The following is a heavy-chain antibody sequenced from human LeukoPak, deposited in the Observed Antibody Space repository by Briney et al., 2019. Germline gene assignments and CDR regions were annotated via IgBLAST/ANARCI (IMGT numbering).Heavy chain of an antibody. CDR2: ISGSGGST. Sequence: GGSLRLSCAASGFTFSSYAMSWIRQAPGKGLEWVSAISGSGGSTYYADSVKGRFTISRDNSKNTLYLQMSSLRAEDTAVYYCAKDRWTEVDAFDIWGQGTMVTVSS. CDR3: AKDRWTEVDAFDI. V-gene: IGHV3-23*01. J-gene: IGHJ3*02. D-gene: IGHD1-1*01. CDR1: GFTFSSYA.